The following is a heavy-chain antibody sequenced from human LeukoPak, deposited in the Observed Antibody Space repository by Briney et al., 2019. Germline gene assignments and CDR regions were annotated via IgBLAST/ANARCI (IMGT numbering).Heavy chain of an antibody. V-gene: IGHV3-30*18. Sequence: PGRSLRLSCAASGFTFSSYGMHWVRQAPGKGLEWVAVISYDGSNKYYADSVKGRFTNSRDNSKNTLYLQMNSLRAEDTAVYYCAKDRLVRGVIQNWFDPWGQGTLVTVSS. CDR1: GFTFSSYG. D-gene: IGHD3-10*01. CDR3: AKDRLVRGVIQNWFDP. CDR2: ISYDGSNK. J-gene: IGHJ5*02.